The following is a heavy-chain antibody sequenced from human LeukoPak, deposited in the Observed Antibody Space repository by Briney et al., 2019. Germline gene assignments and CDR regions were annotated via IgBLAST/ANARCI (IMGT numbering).Heavy chain of an antibody. CDR2: INCYTGNT. J-gene: IGHJ4*02. CDR1: GYTFISFG. D-gene: IGHD6-13*01. V-gene: IGHV1-18*01. CDR3: ARDSAGYSSLGTTNY. Sequence: ASVKVSCKASGYTFISFGISWVRQAPGQGLEWMGSINCYTGNTKYAQKLQDRVTMTTDTSTSTAYMELRSLRSDDTAVYYCARDSAGYSSLGTTNYWGQGTLVTVSS.